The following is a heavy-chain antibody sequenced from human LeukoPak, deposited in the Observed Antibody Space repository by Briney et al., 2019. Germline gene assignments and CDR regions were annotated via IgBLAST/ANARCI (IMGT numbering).Heavy chain of an antibody. CDR1: GFTFSGYA. CDR2: ISGSGGNT. V-gene: IGHV3-23*01. Sequence: PGGSLRLSCAASGFTFSGYAMSWVRQAPGKGLEWVSGISGSGGNTYYTDSVNGRFTISRDNSKNALYLQMNSLRAEDTAVYYCARDLSPVVRASPMGYWGQGTLVTVSS. D-gene: IGHD3-10*01. J-gene: IGHJ4*02. CDR3: ARDLSPVVRASPMGY.